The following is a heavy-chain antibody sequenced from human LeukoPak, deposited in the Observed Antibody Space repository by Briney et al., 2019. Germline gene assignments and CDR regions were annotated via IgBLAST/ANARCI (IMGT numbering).Heavy chain of an antibody. D-gene: IGHD3-10*01. J-gene: IGHJ5*02. Sequence: SETLSLTCTVSGGSISSSSYYWGWIRQPPGKGLEWIGSIYYSGSTYYNPSLKSRVTISVDTSKNQFSLKLGSVTAADTAVYYCARFHYYTGAGWFDPWGQGTLVTVSS. CDR2: IYYSGST. CDR3: ARFHYYTGAGWFDP. V-gene: IGHV4-39*07. CDR1: GGSISSSSYY.